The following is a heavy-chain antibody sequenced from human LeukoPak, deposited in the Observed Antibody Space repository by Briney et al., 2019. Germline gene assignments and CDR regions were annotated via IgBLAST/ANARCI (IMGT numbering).Heavy chain of an antibody. V-gene: IGHV3-9*01. D-gene: IGHD6-19*01. CDR3: VKGGAVAGTFEF. CDR2: ISWKSGSI. J-gene: IGHJ4*02. CDR1: GFTFDDYA. Sequence: PGGSLRLSCVVSGFTFDDYAMYWVRQAPGKGLEWVSGISWKSGSIGYADSVKGRFTISRDDAKSSLYLEMKSLRTEDTALYYCVKGGAVAGTFEFWGQGTLVTVSS.